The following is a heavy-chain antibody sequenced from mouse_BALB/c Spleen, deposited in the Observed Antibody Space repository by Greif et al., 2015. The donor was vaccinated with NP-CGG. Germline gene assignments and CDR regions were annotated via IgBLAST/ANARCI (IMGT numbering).Heavy chain of an antibody. Sequence: EVKLMESGGGLVQPGGSLKLSCATSGFTFSDYYMYWVRQTPEKRLEWVAYISNGGGSTYYPDTVKGRFTISRDNAKNTLYLQMSRLKSEDTAMYYCARLGGYHYFDYWGQGTTLTVSS. D-gene: IGHD2-2*01. CDR1: GFTFSDYY. CDR2: ISNGGGST. CDR3: ARLGGYHYFDY. J-gene: IGHJ2*01. V-gene: IGHV5-12*02.